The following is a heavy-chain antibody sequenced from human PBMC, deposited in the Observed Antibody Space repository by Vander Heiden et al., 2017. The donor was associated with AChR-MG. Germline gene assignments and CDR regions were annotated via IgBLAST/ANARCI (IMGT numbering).Heavy chain of an antibody. CDR2: ISYDGSNK. CDR3: AKDPYDSSGYYAEYFQH. V-gene: IGHV3-30*18. J-gene: IGHJ1*01. Sequence: QVQLVESGGGVVQPGRSLRLSCAASGFTLSSYGMHWVRQAPGKGLEWVAVISYDGSNKYYADSVKGRFTISRDNSKNTLYLQMNSLRAEDTAVYYCAKDPYDSSGYYAEYFQHWGQGTLVTVSS. D-gene: IGHD3-22*01. CDR1: GFTLSSYG.